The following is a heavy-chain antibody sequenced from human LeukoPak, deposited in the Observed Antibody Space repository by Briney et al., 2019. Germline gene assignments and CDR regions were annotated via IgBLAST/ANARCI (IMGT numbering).Heavy chain of an antibody. D-gene: IGHD6-13*01. J-gene: IGHJ5*02. V-gene: IGHV5-51*01. CDR2: ICPGDSDT. CDR3: ARHRSIAAAGTWWFDP. Sequence: GESLKISCKGSGYSFSNYWIGWVRQMPGKGLEWMGIICPGDSDTRYSPSFQGQVTISADKSINTAYLQWSSLKASDTAMYYCARHRSIAAAGTWWFDPWGQGTLVTVSS. CDR1: GYSFSNYW.